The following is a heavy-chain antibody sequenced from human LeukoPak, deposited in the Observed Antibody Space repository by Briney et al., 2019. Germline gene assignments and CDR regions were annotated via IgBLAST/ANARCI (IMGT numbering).Heavy chain of an antibody. V-gene: IGHV1-69*13. CDR1: GGTFSSYA. J-gene: IGHJ6*02. CDR2: IIPIFGTA. CDR3: ARDLHTYYDFWSGYARYGMDV. Sequence: GASVKVSCKASGGTFSSYAISWARQAPGQGLEWMGGIIPIFGTANYAQKFQGRVTITADESTSTAYMELSSLRSEDTAVYYCARDLHTYYDFWSGYARYGMDVWGQGTTVTVSS. D-gene: IGHD3-3*01.